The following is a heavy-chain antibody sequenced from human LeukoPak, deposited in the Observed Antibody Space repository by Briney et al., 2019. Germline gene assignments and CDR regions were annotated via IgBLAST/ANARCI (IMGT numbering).Heavy chain of an antibody. CDR1: GGSFSGYY. CDR3: ARWVGATTPADY. Sequence: PSETLSLTCAVYGGSFSGYYWSWIRQPPGKGLEWIGEINHSGSTNYNPSLKSRVTISVDTSKNQFSLKLSSVTAADTAVYYCARWVGATTPADYWGQGTLVTVSA. D-gene: IGHD1-26*01. V-gene: IGHV4-34*01. CDR2: INHSGST. J-gene: IGHJ4*02.